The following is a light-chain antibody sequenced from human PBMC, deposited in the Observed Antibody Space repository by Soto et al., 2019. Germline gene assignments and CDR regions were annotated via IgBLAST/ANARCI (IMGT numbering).Light chain of an antibody. CDR1: QSVSSN. Sequence: IVLTQSPSTLSVSPGDTATLSCMANQSVSSNLAWYQQKPGQAPRLLIYGASTRATAIPARFSGSGSGTEFTINITSLQSEDIAVYYCQQYDSWFVWTFGQGTKVDIK. J-gene: IGKJ1*01. V-gene: IGKV3-15*01. CDR3: QQYDSWFVWT. CDR2: GAS.